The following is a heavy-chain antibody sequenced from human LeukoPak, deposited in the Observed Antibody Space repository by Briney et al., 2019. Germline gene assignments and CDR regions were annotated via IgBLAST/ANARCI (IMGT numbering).Heavy chain of an antibody. CDR2: INHSGST. D-gene: IGHD3-22*01. Sequence: SETLSLTCAVYGGSFSGYYWSWIRQPPGKGLEWIGEINHSGSTNYNPSLKSRVTISVDTSKNQFSLKLSSVTAADTAVYYCARGLYYYDSSGSAYFDYWGQGTLVTVSS. CDR1: GGSFSGYY. CDR3: ARGLYYYDSSGSAYFDY. V-gene: IGHV4-34*01. J-gene: IGHJ4*02.